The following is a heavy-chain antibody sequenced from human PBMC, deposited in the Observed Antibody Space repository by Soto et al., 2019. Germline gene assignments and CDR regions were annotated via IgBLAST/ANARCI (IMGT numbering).Heavy chain of an antibody. V-gene: IGHV3-7*03. CDR2: IKQDGSEK. CDR1: GFTFSSYW. J-gene: IGHJ3*02. D-gene: IGHD3-3*01. Sequence: GGSLRLSCAASGFTFSSYWMSWVRQAPGKGLEWVADIKQDGSEKYYVDSVKGRFTISRDNAKNSLYLQMNSLRAEDTAVYYCASVMEWLFADDAFDIWGQGTMVTVSS. CDR3: ASVMEWLFADDAFDI.